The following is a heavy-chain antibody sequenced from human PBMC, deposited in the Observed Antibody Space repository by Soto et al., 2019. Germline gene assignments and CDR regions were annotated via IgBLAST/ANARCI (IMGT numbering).Heavy chain of an antibody. CDR3: ARGSRIAARVDYFDY. CDR1: GYTFTSYY. V-gene: IGHV1-46*03. D-gene: IGHD6-6*01. J-gene: IGHJ4*02. Sequence: ASVKVSCKASGYTFTSYYMHWVRQAPGQGLEWMGIINPSGGSTSYAQKFQGRVTMTRDTSTSTVYMELSSLRSEDTAVYYCARGSRIAARVDYFDYWGQGTLVTVSS. CDR2: INPSGGST.